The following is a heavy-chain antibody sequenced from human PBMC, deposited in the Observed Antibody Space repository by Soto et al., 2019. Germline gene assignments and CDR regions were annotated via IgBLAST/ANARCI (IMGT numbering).Heavy chain of an antibody. J-gene: IGHJ4*02. CDR2: IIPIFGTA. CDR3: ARACQPRYIWGIDY. V-gene: IGHV1-69*12. CDR1: GGTFSSYA. Sequence: QVQLVQSGAEVKKPGSSVKVSCKASGGTFSSYAISWVRQAPGQGLEWMGGIIPIFGTANYAQKFQGRVTISAYESTSTAYMERSSLKSEDTAVYYCARACQPRYIWGIDYWGQGTLVTVSS. D-gene: IGHD3-9*01.